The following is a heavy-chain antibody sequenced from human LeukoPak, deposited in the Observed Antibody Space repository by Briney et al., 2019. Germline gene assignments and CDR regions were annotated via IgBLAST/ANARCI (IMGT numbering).Heavy chain of an antibody. D-gene: IGHD1-20*01. CDR1: GYTFTSYD. CDR3: ARITGTEVGYYYYYMDV. J-gene: IGHJ6*03. CDR2: MNPNSGNT. V-gene: IGHV1-8*01. Sequence: ASVKVSCKASGYTFTSYDINWVRQATGQGLEWMGWMNPNSGNTGYAQKFQGRVTMTRNTSISTAYMELSSLRSDDTAVYYCARITGTEVGYYYYYMDVWGKGTTVTVSS.